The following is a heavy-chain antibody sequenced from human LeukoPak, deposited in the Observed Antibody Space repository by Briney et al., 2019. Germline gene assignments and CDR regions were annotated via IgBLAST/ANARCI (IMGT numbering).Heavy chain of an antibody. Sequence: SETLSLTCAVYGGSFSGYYWSWIRQPAGKGLEWIGRIYTSGSTNYNPSLKSRVTISVDTSKNQFSLKLSSVTAADTAVYYCARGYCSGGSCYLPWGQGTLVTVSS. CDR3: ARGYCSGGSCYLP. CDR1: GGSFSGYY. CDR2: IYTSGST. D-gene: IGHD2-15*01. V-gene: IGHV4-59*10. J-gene: IGHJ5*02.